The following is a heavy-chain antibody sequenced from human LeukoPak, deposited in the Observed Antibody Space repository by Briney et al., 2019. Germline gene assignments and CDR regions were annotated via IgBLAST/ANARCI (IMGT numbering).Heavy chain of an antibody. J-gene: IGHJ4*02. CDR3: ARTQYYYDSSGYYYTPTYYFDY. Sequence: GASVKVSCKASGYTFTSYDINWVRQATGQGLEWMGWMNPNSGNTGYAQKFQGRVTMTRSTSISTAYMELSSLRSEDTAVYYCARTQYYYDSSGYYYTPTYYFDYWGQGTLVTVSS. CDR2: MNPNSGNT. V-gene: IGHV1-8*01. CDR1: GYTFTSYD. D-gene: IGHD3-22*01.